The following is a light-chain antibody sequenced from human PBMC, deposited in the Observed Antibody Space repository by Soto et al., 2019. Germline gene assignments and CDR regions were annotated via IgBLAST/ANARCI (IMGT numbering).Light chain of an antibody. CDR2: DST. CDR1: QSVSRY. J-gene: IGKJ4*01. V-gene: IGKV3-11*01. CDR3: QQRNSWPLT. Sequence: EIVLTQSPATLSLSPGERATLSCRTSQSVSRYLAWYQQKPGQAPRLLIYDSTDRATSLPARFSGSGSGTDFTLTINSLEPEDFAVYYCQQRNSWPLTFGGGTTVEIK.